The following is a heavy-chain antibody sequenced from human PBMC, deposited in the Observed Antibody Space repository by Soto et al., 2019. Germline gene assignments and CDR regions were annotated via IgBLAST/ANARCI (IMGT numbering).Heavy chain of an antibody. CDR3: ARDSSGWNWFDP. CDR1: GGSISSGDYF. J-gene: IGHJ5*02. CDR2: IYHTGSA. V-gene: IGHV4-30-4*01. D-gene: IGHD6-19*01. Sequence: SETLSLTCPVSGGSISSGDYFWSWFRQPPGKGLEWIGYIYHTGSAYYNPSLKSRVTMSVDTSKNQFSLKLSSVTAADTAVYYCARDSSGWNWFDPWGQGTLVTVS.